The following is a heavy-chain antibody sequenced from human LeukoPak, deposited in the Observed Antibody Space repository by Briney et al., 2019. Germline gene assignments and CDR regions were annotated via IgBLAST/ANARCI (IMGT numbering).Heavy chain of an antibody. Sequence: ASVKVSCKASGGTFSSYAIIWVRQAPGQGLEWMGRIIPILGIANYAQKFQGRVTITADKSTSTAYMELSSLRSEDTAVYYCARVRCSSTSCYIINWFDPWGQGTLVTVSS. CDR2: IIPILGIA. D-gene: IGHD2-2*02. CDR1: GGTFSSYA. V-gene: IGHV1-69*04. CDR3: ARVRCSSTSCYIINWFDP. J-gene: IGHJ5*02.